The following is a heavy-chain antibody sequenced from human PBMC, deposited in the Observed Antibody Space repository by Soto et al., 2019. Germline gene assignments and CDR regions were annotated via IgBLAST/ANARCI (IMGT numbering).Heavy chain of an antibody. CDR3: VKTVDDILTGYKHDY. CDR2: ISSSSSYI. CDR1: GFTFSSYS. J-gene: IGHJ4*02. D-gene: IGHD3-9*01. Sequence: GGSLRLSCAASGFTFSSYSMNWVRQAPGKGLEWVSSISSSSSYIYYADSVKGRFTISRDNAKNSLYLQMNSLRAEDTAVYYCVKTVDDILTGYKHDYWGQGTLVTVSS. V-gene: IGHV3-21*01.